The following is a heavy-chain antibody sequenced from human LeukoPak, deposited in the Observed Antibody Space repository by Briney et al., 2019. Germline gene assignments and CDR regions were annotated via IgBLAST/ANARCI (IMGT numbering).Heavy chain of an antibody. CDR1: GFTFSSYG. CDR2: TSGSGGST. CDR3: RVVEYSSEYDY. D-gene: IGHD6-6*01. V-gene: IGHV3-23*01. J-gene: IGHJ4*02. Sequence: GGSLRLSCAASGFTFSSYGMSWVRQAPGKGLEWVSATSGSGGSTYYADSVKGRFTISRDNSKNTLYLQMNSLRAEDTAVYYCRVVEYSSEYDYWGQGTLVTVSS.